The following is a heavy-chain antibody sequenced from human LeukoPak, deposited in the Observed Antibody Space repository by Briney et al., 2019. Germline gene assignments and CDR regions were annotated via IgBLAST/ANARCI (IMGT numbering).Heavy chain of an antibody. J-gene: IGHJ4*02. Sequence: PGRSLRLSCAASGFTFSSYGMHWVRQAPGKGLEWVAVISYDGSNKYYADSVKGRFTISRDNSKNTLYLQMNSLRAEDTAVYYCAKEGGRDLRVFDYWGQGTLVTVSS. CDR2: ISYDGSNK. D-gene: IGHD2-15*01. V-gene: IGHV3-30*18. CDR3: AKEGGRDLRVFDY. CDR1: GFTFSSYG.